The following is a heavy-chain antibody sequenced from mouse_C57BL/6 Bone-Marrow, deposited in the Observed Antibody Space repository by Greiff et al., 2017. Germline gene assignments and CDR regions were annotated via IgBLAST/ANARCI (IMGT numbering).Heavy chain of an antibody. V-gene: IGHV2-3*01. D-gene: IGHD1-1*01. J-gene: IGHJ4*01. Sequence: VKVEESGPGLVAPSQSLSITCTVSGFSLTSYGVSWVRQPPGKGLEWLGVIWGDGSTNYHSALISRLSISKDNSKSQVFLKLNSLQTDDTATYYCAKPITTVVARDYYAMDYWGQGTSVTVSS. CDR1: GFSLTSYG. CDR2: IWGDGST. CDR3: AKPITTVVARDYYAMDY.